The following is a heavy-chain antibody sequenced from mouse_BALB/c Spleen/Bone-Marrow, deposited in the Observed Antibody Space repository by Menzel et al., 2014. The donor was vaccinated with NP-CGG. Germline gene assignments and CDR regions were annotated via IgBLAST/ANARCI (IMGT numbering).Heavy chain of an antibody. CDR3: ARPRFAY. J-gene: IGHJ3*01. Sequence: VHLQQSGAELAKPGASVKMSCKASGYTFTSYWMHWIKRRPGQGLEWIGYITPSTGYIEYNQKFKDKATLTADKSSSTAYMQLSSLTSEDSAVYYCARPRFAYWGQGTLVTVSA. CDR1: GYTFTSYW. V-gene: IGHV1-7*01. CDR2: ITPSTGYI.